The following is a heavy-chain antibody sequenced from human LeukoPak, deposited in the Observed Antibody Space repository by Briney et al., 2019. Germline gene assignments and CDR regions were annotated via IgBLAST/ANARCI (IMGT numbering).Heavy chain of an antibody. V-gene: IGHV3-21*01. CDR3: TRDLLLWFGESLPFDY. Sequence: GGSLRLSCAASGFTFSSYSMNWVRQAPGKGLEWVSSISSSSSYIYYADSVKGRFTISRDNAKDSLYLQMNSLRAEDTAVYYCTRDLLLWFGESLPFDYWGQGTLVTVSS. CDR2: ISSSSSYI. D-gene: IGHD3-10*01. J-gene: IGHJ4*02. CDR1: GFTFSSYS.